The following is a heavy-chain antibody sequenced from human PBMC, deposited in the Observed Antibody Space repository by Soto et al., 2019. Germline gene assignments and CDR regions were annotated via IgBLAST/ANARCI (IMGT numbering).Heavy chain of an antibody. J-gene: IGHJ4*02. V-gene: IGHV1-18*01. CDR3: ARDLSRNFGGLTGPPG. CDR2: ISAYNGNT. D-gene: IGHD3-9*01. Sequence: ASVKVSCKASGYTFTSYGISWVRQAPGQGLEWMGWISAYNGNTNYAQKLQGRVTMTTDTSTSTAYMELRSLRSDDTAVYYCARDLSRNFGGLTGPPGWGQGTLVTVSS. CDR1: GYTFTSYG.